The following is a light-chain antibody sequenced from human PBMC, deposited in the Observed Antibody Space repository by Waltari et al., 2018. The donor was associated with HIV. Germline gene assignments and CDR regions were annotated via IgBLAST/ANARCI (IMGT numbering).Light chain of an antibody. Sequence: EIVLTQSPGTPSLSPGDSATLSCRASQSISRTFLSWYQQKPGQAPRLLIYSTSARATGIPDKFSGSGSGTDFTLTISRLEPEDFAVYYCQQYGSSPPYNFGPGTKLEI. CDR2: STS. CDR1: QSISRTF. J-gene: IGKJ2*01. V-gene: IGKV3-20*01. CDR3: QQYGSSPPYN.